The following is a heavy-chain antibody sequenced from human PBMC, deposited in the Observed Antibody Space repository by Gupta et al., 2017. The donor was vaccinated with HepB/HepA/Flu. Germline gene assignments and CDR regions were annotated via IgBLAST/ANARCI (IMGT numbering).Heavy chain of an antibody. Sequence: QVQLQESGPGLVKPSATLSLTCTVSGGSISSYYWSWIRQPPGKGLEWIGYIYYSGSTNYNPSLKSRVTISVDTSKNQFSLKLSSVTAADTAVYYCARQDDGDYYFDYWGQGTLVTVSS. V-gene: IGHV4-59*08. CDR1: GGSISSYY. D-gene: IGHD4-17*01. CDR3: ARQDDGDYYFDY. J-gene: IGHJ4*02. CDR2: IYYSGST.